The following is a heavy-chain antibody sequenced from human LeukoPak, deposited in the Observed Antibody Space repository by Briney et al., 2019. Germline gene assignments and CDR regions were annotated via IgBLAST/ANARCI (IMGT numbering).Heavy chain of an antibody. V-gene: IGHV5-51*01. CDR2: IYPGDSDT. CDR3: ARDQLLYGRGYYGMDV. D-gene: IGHD2-2*02. Sequence: GESLKISCKGSGYSFTSYWIGWVRQMPGKGLEWRGIIYPGDSDTRYSPSFQGQVTISADKSISTAYLQWSSLKASDTAMYYCARDQLLYGRGYYGMDVWGQGTTVTVSS. CDR1: GYSFTSYW. J-gene: IGHJ6*02.